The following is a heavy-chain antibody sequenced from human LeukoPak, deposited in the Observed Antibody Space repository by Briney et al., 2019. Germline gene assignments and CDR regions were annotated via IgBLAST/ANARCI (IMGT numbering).Heavy chain of an antibody. D-gene: IGHD5/OR15-5a*01. Sequence: PGGSLRLSCAASGFTFSSYGMHWVRQAPGKGLEWVAVIWYDGSNKYYVDSVKGRFTISRDNAKNSLYLQMNSLRAEDTAVYYCARVRRRVYPRGWAFDYWGQGTLVTVSS. CDR1: GFTFSSYG. CDR3: ARVRRRVYPRGWAFDY. V-gene: IGHV3-33*01. J-gene: IGHJ4*02. CDR2: IWYDGSNK.